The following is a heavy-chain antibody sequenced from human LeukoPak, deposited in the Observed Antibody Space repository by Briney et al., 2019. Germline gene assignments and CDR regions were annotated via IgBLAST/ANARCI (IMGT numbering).Heavy chain of an antibody. CDR1: GGSISNYY. J-gene: IGHJ6*02. V-gene: IGHV4-59*01. CDR2: IYSSGST. D-gene: IGHD2-2*01. CDR3: AREDCSGTSCSEYV. Sequence: SETLSLTCTVSGGSISNYYWRWVRQPPGKGLEWIGYIYSSGSTNYNPSLKSRVTISVDTSKNQFSLKLSSVTAADTAVYYCAREDCSGTSCSEYVWGQGTTVTVSS.